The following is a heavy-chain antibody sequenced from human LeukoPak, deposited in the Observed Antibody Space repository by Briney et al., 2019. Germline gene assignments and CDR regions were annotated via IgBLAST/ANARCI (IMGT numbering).Heavy chain of an antibody. D-gene: IGHD3-22*01. Sequence: SETLSLTCTVSGGSISSSSYYWGWIRQPSGKGLEWIGSIYYSGSTYYNPSLKSRVTISVDTSKNQFSLKLSSVAAADTAVYYCARAPLYYYDSSRYPWFDPWGQGTLVTVSS. J-gene: IGHJ5*02. CDR1: GGSISSSSYY. CDR2: IYYSGST. CDR3: ARAPLYYYDSSRYPWFDP. V-gene: IGHV4-39*07.